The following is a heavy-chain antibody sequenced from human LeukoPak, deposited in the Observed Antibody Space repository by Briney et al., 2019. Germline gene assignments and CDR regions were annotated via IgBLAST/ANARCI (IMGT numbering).Heavy chain of an antibody. D-gene: IGHD2-2*01. CDR1: GYTFTGYY. CDR2: INPNSGGT. J-gene: IGHJ6*02. Sequence: ASVKVSCKASGYTFTGYYMHWVRQAPGQGLEWMGWINPNSGGTNYAQKFQGRVTMTRDTSISTAYMELSRLRSDDTAVYYCARDRVVVVPGATAYYYYGMDVWGQGTTATVSS. CDR3: ARDRVVVVPGATAYYYYGMDV. V-gene: IGHV1-2*02.